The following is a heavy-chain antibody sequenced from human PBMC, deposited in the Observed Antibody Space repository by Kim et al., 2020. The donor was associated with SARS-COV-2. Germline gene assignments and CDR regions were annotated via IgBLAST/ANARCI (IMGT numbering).Heavy chain of an antibody. D-gene: IGHD3-9*01. V-gene: IGHV3-9*01. Sequence: GGSLRLSCAASGFTFDDYAMHWVRQAPGKGLEWVSGISWNSGSIGYADSVKGRFTISRDNAKNSLYLQMNSLRAEDTALYYCAKDMGGYDYDILTGYKAGGMDVWGQGTTVTVSS. CDR1: GFTFDDYA. CDR3: AKDMGGYDYDILTGYKAGGMDV. J-gene: IGHJ6*02. CDR2: ISWNSGSI.